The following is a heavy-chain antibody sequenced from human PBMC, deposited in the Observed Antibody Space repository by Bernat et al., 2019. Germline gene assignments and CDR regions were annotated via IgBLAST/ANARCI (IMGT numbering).Heavy chain of an antibody. D-gene: IGHD4-17*01. V-gene: IGHV3-33*01. J-gene: IGHJ2*01. CDR1: GFTFSSYG. CDR2: IWDDGSNK. Sequence: QVQLVESGGGVVQPGRSLRLSCAASGFTFSSYGMHWVRQAPGKGLEWVAVIWDDGSNKYYADSVKGRFTISRDNSKNTLYLQMNSLRAEDTAVYYCARGSVVDYGDYAEYWYFDLWGRGTLVTVSS. CDR3: ARGSVVDYGDYAEYWYFDL.